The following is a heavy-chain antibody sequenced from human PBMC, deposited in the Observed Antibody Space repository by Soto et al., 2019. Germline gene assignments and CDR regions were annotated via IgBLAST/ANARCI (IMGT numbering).Heavy chain of an antibody. V-gene: IGHV3-48*01. CDR2: IGIGSSTK. CDR3: ARDQLYYNDISGRPLNAFDF. CDR1: ECTFRNYG. Sequence: LRLPSGASECTFRNYGMNLGRQAPGKGLEWVSYIGIGSSTKYYADSVKGRFTISRDNAKNSLYLQMNSLRAEDTAVYYCARDQLYYNDISGRPLNAFDFWGQGTMVTVSS. D-gene: IGHD3-22*01. J-gene: IGHJ3*01.